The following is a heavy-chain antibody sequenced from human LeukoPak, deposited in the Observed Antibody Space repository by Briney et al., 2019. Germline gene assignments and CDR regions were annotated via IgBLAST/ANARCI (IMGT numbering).Heavy chain of an antibody. D-gene: IGHD5-12*01. Sequence: SETLSLTCTVSGGSISGYYWSWIRQPPGKGLEWIGYIYYSGSTNYNPSLRSRVTISVDTSKNQFSLKVSSVTAADTAVYYCARGYDAFDIWGQGTMVTVSS. CDR1: GGSISGYY. CDR2: IYYSGST. J-gene: IGHJ3*02. CDR3: ARGYDAFDI. V-gene: IGHV4-59*01.